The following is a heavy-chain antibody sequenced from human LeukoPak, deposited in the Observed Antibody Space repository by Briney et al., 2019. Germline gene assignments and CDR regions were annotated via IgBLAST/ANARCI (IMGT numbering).Heavy chain of an antibody. Sequence: PGGSLRLSCAASGFTFSSYAMSWVRQAPGKGLEWVSAISGSGGSTYYADSVKGRFTISRDNAENSLFLQMNSLRAEDTAVYYCANFIVATFSHYWGQGTLVTVSS. CDR3: ANFIVATFSHY. CDR1: GFTFSSYA. V-gene: IGHV3-23*01. J-gene: IGHJ4*02. CDR2: ISGSGGST. D-gene: IGHD5-12*01.